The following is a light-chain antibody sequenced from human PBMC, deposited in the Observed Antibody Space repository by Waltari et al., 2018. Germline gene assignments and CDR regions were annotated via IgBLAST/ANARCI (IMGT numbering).Light chain of an antibody. J-gene: IGLJ1*01. V-gene: IGLV1-44*01. CDR1: FPNIGSNT. CDR2: SND. Sequence: QSVLTQPPSTSGTPGQRVTISCSGSFPNIGSNTVNWYQHLPGTAPKLLIFSNDQRPSGVPDRFSGSKSGTSASLAISGLQSEDEADYYCASWDDSLNGYVFGTGTYLTVL. CDR3: ASWDDSLNGYV.